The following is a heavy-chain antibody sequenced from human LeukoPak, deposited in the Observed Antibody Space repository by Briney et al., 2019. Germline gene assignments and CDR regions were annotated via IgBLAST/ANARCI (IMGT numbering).Heavy chain of an antibody. CDR3: ARHDGIQFADYGDY. CDR1: GGSISSSSYY. D-gene: IGHD3-10*01. Sequence: SQTLSLTCTVSGGSISSSSYYWGWIRQPPGKGLEWIGSIYYSGSTYYNPSLKSRVAISVDTSKNQFSLKLSSVTAADTAVYYCARHDGIQFADYGDYWSQGTLVTVSS. CDR2: IYYSGST. J-gene: IGHJ4*02. V-gene: IGHV4-39*07.